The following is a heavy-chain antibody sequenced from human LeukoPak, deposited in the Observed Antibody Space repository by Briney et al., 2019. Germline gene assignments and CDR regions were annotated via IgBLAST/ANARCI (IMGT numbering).Heavy chain of an antibody. V-gene: IGHV3-7*01. J-gene: IGHJ4*02. Sequence: PGGSLRLSCSASGFSFRSYWMTWVRRAPGKELEWVADIKKDGSETYYVDSVRGRFTISRDNAKNSVFLQMNSLRAEDTAVYYCARPSPPIAAAGQDYWGQGTPVTVSS. D-gene: IGHD6-13*01. CDR1: GFSFRSYW. CDR3: ARPSPPIAAAGQDY. CDR2: IKKDGSET.